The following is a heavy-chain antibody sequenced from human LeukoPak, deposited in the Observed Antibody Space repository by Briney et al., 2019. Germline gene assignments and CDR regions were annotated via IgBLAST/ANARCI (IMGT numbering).Heavy chain of an antibody. CDR2: IIPIFGTA. CDR3: ARAPSGEVAANDY. J-gene: IGHJ4*02. CDR1: GDTFSSYA. V-gene: IGHV1-69*01. D-gene: IGHD2-15*01. Sequence: SVKVSCKASGDTFSSYAISWVRQAPGQGLEWMGGIIPIFGTANYAQKFQGRVTITADESTSTAYMELSSLRSEDTAVYYCARAPSGEVAANDYWGQGTLVTVSS.